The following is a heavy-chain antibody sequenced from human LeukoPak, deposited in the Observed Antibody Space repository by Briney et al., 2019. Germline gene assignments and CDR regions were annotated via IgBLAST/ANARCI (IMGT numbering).Heavy chain of an antibody. V-gene: IGHV3-13*04. CDR3: ARGLVGVFWHFDL. CDR1: GFTFRSYD. CDR2: IGFAGDT. Sequence: GGSLRLSCAASGFTFRSYDMHWVRQGAGKGLEWVSAIGFAGDTHYADSVKGRFTVSRDNAKNSVYLQMNSLGVGDTAVYYCARGLVGVFWHFDLWGRGALVTVSS. J-gene: IGHJ2*01. D-gene: IGHD1-26*01.